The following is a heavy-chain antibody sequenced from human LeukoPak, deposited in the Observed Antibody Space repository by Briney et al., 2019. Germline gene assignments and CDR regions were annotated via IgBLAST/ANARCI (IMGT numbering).Heavy chain of an antibody. CDR2: INYSGTT. J-gene: IGHJ4*02. Sequence: PSETLSLTCTVSGGAISSDNFYWGWIRQPPGKGLEWIASINYSGTTYYNPSLNSRATISVDTSKTHFSLRLSSITAADTAVYYCARLSDFCGQGILVTVSS. CDR1: GGAISSDNFY. V-gene: IGHV4-39*01. CDR3: ARLSDF.